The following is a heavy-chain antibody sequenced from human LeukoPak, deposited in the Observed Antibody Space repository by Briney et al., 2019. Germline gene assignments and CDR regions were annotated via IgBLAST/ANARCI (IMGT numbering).Heavy chain of an antibody. CDR3: ARGQGGGLSGGLGVLFASYYTYYYMDV. CDR1: GYTFTMYY. J-gene: IGHJ6*03. Sequence: GASLKVSCKASGYTFTMYYIHWVRQAPGQGLEWMGMINPSDGATTYVQRFQGRVTMTRDMSTTTVYMDLRSLRSEDTAGYFCARGQGGGLSGGLGVLFASYYTYYYMDVWGRGTTVTVSS. D-gene: IGHD3-10*01. CDR2: INPSDGAT. V-gene: IGHV1-46*01.